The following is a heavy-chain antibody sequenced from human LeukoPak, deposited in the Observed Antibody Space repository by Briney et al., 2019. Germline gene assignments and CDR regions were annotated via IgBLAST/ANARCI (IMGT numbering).Heavy chain of an antibody. V-gene: IGHV3-30*03. Sequence: PGGPLRLSCAASGFTFSSYGMHWVRQAPGKGLEWVAVISHDGNNKHYADSVKGRFTISRDNSKNTLYLQMNSLRPEDTAVYSCARDRKSTWSFDYWGQGILVTVSS. CDR1: GFTFSSYG. CDR2: ISHDGNNK. J-gene: IGHJ4*02. CDR3: ARDRKSTWSFDY. D-gene: IGHD6-13*01.